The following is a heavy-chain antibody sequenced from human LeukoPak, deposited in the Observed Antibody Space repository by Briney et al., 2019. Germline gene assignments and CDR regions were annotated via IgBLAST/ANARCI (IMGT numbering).Heavy chain of an antibody. V-gene: IGHV4-4*07. CDR3: VRHGYYYYTSGYFGY. J-gene: IGHJ4*02. CDR2: IYSSGST. D-gene: IGHD3-22*01. CDR1: GGSISSYY. Sequence: SETLSLTCTVSGGSISSYYWSWFRQPAGKGLEWLGRIYSSGSTNYNPSLKSRVTMSVDTSKNQFSLKLSSVTAADTAVYYCVRHGYYYYTSGYFGYWGQGILVTVSS.